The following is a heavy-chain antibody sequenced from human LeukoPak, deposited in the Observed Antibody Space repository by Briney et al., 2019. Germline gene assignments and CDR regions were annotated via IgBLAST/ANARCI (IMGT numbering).Heavy chain of an antibody. V-gene: IGHV1-8*03. Sequence: ASVKVSCKASGYTFTSYDINWVRQATGQGLEWMGWMNPNSGNTGYAQKFQGRVTITRNTSISTAYMELSSLRSEDTAVYYCARGRGDYDFWNGDVEEVVWFDPWGQGTLVTVSS. CDR2: MNPNSGNT. CDR1: GYTFTSYD. CDR3: ARGRGDYDFWNGDVEEVVWFDP. J-gene: IGHJ5*02. D-gene: IGHD3-3*01.